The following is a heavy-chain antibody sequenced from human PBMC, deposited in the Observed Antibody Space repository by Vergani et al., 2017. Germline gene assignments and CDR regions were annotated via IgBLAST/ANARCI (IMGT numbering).Heavy chain of an antibody. D-gene: IGHD2-15*01. CDR3: VRRGRLDCSSGSCYLDAFDI. CDR2: IYPGDSDT. J-gene: IGHJ3*02. V-gene: IGHV5-51*01. CDR1: GYSFTSYW. Sequence: VQLLQSGAEVKKPGDSLKISCKVSGYSFTSYWIGWVRQMPGKGLEWMGIIYPGDSDTRFSPSFQGQVTISGDKSISTAYLQWSSLKASDTALYYCVRRGRLDCSSGSCYLDAFDIWGQGTMVTVSS.